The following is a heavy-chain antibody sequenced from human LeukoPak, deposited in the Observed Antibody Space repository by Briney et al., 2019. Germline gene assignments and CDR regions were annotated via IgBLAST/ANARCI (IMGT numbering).Heavy chain of an antibody. J-gene: IGHJ5*02. Sequence: SGGSLRLSCSASGFTFSSYAMSWVRQAPGKRLEWVSAICGSGGSTYYADSVRGRFTISRDNSKNTLYLQMNSLRAEHTAVYYCAKDLVIVVETGVDWFDPWGQGTLVTVSS. CDR1: GFTFSSYA. V-gene: IGHV3-23*01. CDR3: AKDLVIVVETGVDWFDP. CDR2: ICGSGGST. D-gene: IGHD3-22*01.